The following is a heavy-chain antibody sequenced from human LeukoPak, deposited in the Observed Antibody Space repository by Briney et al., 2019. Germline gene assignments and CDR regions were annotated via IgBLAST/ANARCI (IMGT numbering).Heavy chain of an antibody. CDR1: GYTFTSYD. CDR3: ARHRRGYSYGYYYYYMDA. Sequence: ASVKVSCKASGYTFTSYDINWVRQATGQGLEWMGWMNPNSGNTGYAQKFQGRVTMTRNTSISTAYMELSSLRSEDTAVYYCARHRRGYSYGYYYYYMDAWGKGTTVTVSS. J-gene: IGHJ6*03. V-gene: IGHV1-8*01. D-gene: IGHD5-18*01. CDR2: MNPNSGNT.